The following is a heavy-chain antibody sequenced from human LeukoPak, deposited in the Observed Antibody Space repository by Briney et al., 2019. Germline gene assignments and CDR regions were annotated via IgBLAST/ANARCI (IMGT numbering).Heavy chain of an antibody. J-gene: IGHJ4*02. D-gene: IGHD3-22*01. CDR3: ARLASSGYCYDPLDY. CDR2: NYPGDSDT. Sequence: GESLKISCKGSGYSFTNYWIGWVRQMPGKGLEWMGINYPGDSDTRYSPSFQGQVTISADKSISTAYLQWSSLKASGTAMYYCARLASSGYCYDPLDYWGQGTLVTVSS. V-gene: IGHV5-51*01. CDR1: GYSFTNYW.